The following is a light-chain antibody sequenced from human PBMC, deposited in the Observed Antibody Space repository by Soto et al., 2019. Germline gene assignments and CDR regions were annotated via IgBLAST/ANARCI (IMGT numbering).Light chain of an antibody. CDR3: VLYMGSAWV. J-gene: IGLJ3*02. CDR2: STN. Sequence: QTVVTQEPSFSVSPGGTVXLTCGXXSGSVSTSYYPSWYQQTPGQAPRTLIYSTNTRSSGVPDRFSGSILGNKAALTITGAQAXXXSDYYCVLYMGSAWVFGGGTKVTVL. CDR1: SGSVSTSYY. V-gene: IGLV8-61*01.